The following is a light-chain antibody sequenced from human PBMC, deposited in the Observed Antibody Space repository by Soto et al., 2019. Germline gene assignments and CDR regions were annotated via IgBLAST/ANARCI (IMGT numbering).Light chain of an antibody. CDR2: DTS. Sequence: EIVMTQSPATLSVSPGGRATLSCRASQSISGTSAWYQQKPGQAPRLLIYDTSTRATGIPARFSGSGSGTEFTLTISSLQSEDFAVYFCQQYSNWPPITFGQGTRLEIK. J-gene: IGKJ5*01. V-gene: IGKV3-15*01. CDR3: QQYSNWPPIT. CDR1: QSISGT.